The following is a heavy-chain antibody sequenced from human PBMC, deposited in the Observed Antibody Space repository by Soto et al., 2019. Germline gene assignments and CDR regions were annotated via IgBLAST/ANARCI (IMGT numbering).Heavy chain of an antibody. D-gene: IGHD2-2*01. V-gene: IGHV3-23*01. Sequence: EVQLLESGGGLGQPGGSLRLSCAASGFIFSNYAMSWVRQAPGKGLEWVSAISGSGGNTYHADSVKGRFSISRDNSKNTLYLQMNSLRAEDTAVYYCAKSTCSRDGSCHGGYFDFWGQGTLVTVSS. CDR1: GFIFSNYA. CDR3: AKSTCSRDGSCHGGYFDF. CDR2: ISGSGGNT. J-gene: IGHJ4*02.